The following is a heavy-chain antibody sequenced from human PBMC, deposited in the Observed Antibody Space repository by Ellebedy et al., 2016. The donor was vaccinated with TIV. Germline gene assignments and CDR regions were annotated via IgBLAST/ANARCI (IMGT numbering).Heavy chain of an antibody. Sequence: HTGGSLRLSCAASGFTFSTSWMDWVRQVPGKGLVWVSRINGDGSVTNYADTVRGRFTVSRDNARNTLYLQMNSLRGDDTAVYYCARGGLDMGDFWGQGSLVTVSS. CDR1: GFTFSTSW. D-gene: IGHD3/OR15-3a*01. CDR3: ARGGLDMGDF. V-gene: IGHV3-74*01. CDR2: INGDGSVT. J-gene: IGHJ4*02.